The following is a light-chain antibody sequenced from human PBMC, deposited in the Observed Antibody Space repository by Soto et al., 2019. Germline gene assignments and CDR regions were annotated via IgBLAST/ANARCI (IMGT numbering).Light chain of an antibody. CDR1: SSDVGGYNY. CDR2: EVS. V-gene: IGLV2-8*01. CDR3: AAWDDSLSGFYV. J-gene: IGLJ1*01. Sequence: QSALTQPPSASGSPGQSVTISCTGASSDVGGYNYVSWYQQHPGKAPKLIIYEVSKRPSGVPDRFSGSKSGNTASLTVSGLQADDEADYYCAAWDDSLSGFYVFGTGTKVTVL.